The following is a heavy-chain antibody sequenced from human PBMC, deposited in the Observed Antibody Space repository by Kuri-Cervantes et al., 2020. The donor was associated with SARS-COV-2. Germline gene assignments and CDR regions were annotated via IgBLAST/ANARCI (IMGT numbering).Heavy chain of an antibody. V-gene: IGHV3-7*02. J-gene: IGHJ4*02. D-gene: IGHD3-22*01. CDR1: GFTFSSYW. CDR3: AMKSTRNNYYDSSGSFDY. Sequence: GESLKISCAASGFTFSSYWMSWVRQAPGKGLEWVANIKQDGSEKYYVDSVKGRFTIPRDNAKNSLYLQMNSLRAEDTAVYYCAMKSTRNNYYDSSGSFDYWGQGTLVTVSS. CDR2: IKQDGSEK.